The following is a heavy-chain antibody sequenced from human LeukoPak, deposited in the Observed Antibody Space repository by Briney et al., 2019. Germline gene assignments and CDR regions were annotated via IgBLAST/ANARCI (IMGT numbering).Heavy chain of an antibody. CDR2: ISGSGGST. Sequence: GGSLRLSCAASGFTFSSYAMSWVRQAPGKGLEWVSAISGSGGSTYYADSVKGRFTISRDNSKNTLYLQMNSLRAEDTAVYYCAKDHYDYVWGSYWTPPDYWGQGTLVTVSS. D-gene: IGHD3-16*01. CDR3: AKDHYDYVWGSYWTPPDY. J-gene: IGHJ4*02. V-gene: IGHV3-23*01. CDR1: GFTFSSYA.